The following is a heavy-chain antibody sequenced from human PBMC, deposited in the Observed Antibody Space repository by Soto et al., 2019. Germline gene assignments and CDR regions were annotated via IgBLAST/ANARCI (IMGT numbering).Heavy chain of an antibody. CDR3: ARGYAGAARYYYHYYMDV. J-gene: IGHJ6*03. CDR2: ISAYNGNT. Sequence: ASVKVSCKASGYTFTSYGISWVRQAPGQGLEWMGWISAYNGNTNYAQKLQGRVTMTTDTSTSTAYMELRSLRSDDTAVYYCARGYAGAARYYYHYYMDVWGKGTTVTVSS. CDR1: GYTFTSYG. D-gene: IGHD6-6*01. V-gene: IGHV1-18*01.